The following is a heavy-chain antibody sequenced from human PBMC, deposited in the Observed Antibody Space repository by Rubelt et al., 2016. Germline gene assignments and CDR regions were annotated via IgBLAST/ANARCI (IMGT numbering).Heavy chain of an antibody. CDR3: ARDSPLCTNGVCYLRWFDP. CDR2: INGGNGNT. V-gene: IGHV1-3*01. Sequence: QVQLVQSGTEVKKPGASVKVSCKASGYTFTDYAMHWVRQAPGQRLEYMGWINGGNGNTKYSQKFQDRVTITRDTSASTAYMERGSLEPEERAMEYGARDSPLCTNGVCYLRWFDPGAQGTLVTVSS. CDR1: GYTFTDYA. D-gene: IGHD2-8*01. J-gene: IGHJ5*02.